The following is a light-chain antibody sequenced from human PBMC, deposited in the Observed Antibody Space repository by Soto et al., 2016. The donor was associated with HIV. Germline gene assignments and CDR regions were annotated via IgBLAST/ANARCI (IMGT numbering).Light chain of an antibody. CDR3: NSRDITDNXNFV. CDR2: GKN. J-gene: IGLJ1*01. CDR1: SLRSYY. V-gene: IGLV3-19*01. Sequence: SSELTQDPVVSVALGQTVRITCQGDSLRSYYASWYQQKPGQAPLLVIYGKNNRPSGIPDRFSGSRSVNTASLTITGAQAQDEADYYCNSRDITDNXNFVFGTGTKVT.